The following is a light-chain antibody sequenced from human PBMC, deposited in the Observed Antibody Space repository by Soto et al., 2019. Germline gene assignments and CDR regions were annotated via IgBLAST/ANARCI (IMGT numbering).Light chain of an antibody. CDR2: GAS. V-gene: IGKV3-15*01. J-gene: IGKJ2*01. CDR3: QQYNNWPV. CDR1: QSVSSN. Sequence: EIVMTQSPATLSVSPGERATLSCRASQSVSSNLAWYQQKPGQAPRLLIYGASTRATGIPARFSGSGSGTAFNISISSLQSEDFAVYYCQQYNNWPVFGQGTKLEIK.